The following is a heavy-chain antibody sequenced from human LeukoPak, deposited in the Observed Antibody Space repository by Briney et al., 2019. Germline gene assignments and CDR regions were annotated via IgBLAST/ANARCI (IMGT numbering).Heavy chain of an antibody. CDR2: INPSGGST. CDR1: RYTFTSYY. D-gene: IGHD3-3*01. V-gene: IGHV1-46*01. CDR3: ASVFLHYYGMDV. Sequence: ASVKVSCKASRYTFTSYYMHWVRQAPGQGLEWMGIINPSGGSTSYAQKFQGRVTMTRDTSTSTVYMELSSLRSEDTAVYYCASVFLHYYGMDVWGQGTTVTVSS. J-gene: IGHJ6*02.